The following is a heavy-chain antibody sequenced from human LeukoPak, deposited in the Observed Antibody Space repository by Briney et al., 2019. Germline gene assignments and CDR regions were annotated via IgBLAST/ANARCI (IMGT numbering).Heavy chain of an antibody. V-gene: IGHV3-7*01. D-gene: IGHD2-8*02. CDR1: GFTFSSYG. CDR3: ARAWSRVDAFDI. CDR2: INQDGSEK. Sequence: GGTLRLSCAASGFTFSSYGMSWVRQAPGKGLEWVASINQDGSEKYYVDSVKGRFTISRDNAKNSLYLQMNSLRAEDTALYYCARAWSRVDAFDIWGLGTMVTVSS. J-gene: IGHJ3*02.